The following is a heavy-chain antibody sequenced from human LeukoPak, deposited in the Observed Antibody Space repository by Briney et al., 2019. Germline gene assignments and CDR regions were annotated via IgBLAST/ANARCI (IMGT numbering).Heavy chain of an antibody. V-gene: IGHV1-2*06. CDR3: AVSSSWNDRIAY. Sequence: GASVKVSCTASGYTFTGFYIHWVRQAPGQGLEWMGRIDPKSGGTNYAQKLQGRVTMTRGTSISTAYMEVSRLRSEDTAVYYCAVSSSWNDRIAYWGQGVLVTVSS. CDR2: IDPKSGGT. CDR1: GYTFTGFY. D-gene: IGHD6-13*01. J-gene: IGHJ4*02.